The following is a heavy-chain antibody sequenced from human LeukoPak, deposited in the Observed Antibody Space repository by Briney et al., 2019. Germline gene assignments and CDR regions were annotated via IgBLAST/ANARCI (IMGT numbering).Heavy chain of an antibody. J-gene: IGHJ3*02. Sequence: GGSLRLSCAASGFTFSSYGMHWVRQAPGKGLEWVAVIWYDGSNKYYADSVKGRFTISRDDSKNTLYLQMNSLRAEDTAVYYCARDSSLDRYCSSTSCPHAFDIWGQGTMVTVSS. V-gene: IGHV3-33*01. CDR3: ARDSSLDRYCSSTSCPHAFDI. D-gene: IGHD2-2*01. CDR1: GFTFSSYG. CDR2: IWYDGSNK.